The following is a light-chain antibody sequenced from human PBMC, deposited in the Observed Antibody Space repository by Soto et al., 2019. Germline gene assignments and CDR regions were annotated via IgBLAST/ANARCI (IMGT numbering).Light chain of an antibody. CDR3: LQDYSYPLA. Sequence: AIQMTQSPSSLSASVGGRVTITCRASQGIKNDLGWYQQTPGRAPKLLIYVASNLQSGVPSRFSGSGSGTDFALTISSLQPEDFATYYCLQDYSYPLAYVGGTKVEIK. CDR2: VAS. J-gene: IGKJ4*01. CDR1: QGIKND. V-gene: IGKV1-6*01.